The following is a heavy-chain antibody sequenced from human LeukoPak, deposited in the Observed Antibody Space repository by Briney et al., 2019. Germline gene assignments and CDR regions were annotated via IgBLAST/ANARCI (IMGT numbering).Heavy chain of an antibody. V-gene: IGHV1-69*05. Sequence: SVKVSCKASGGTFSSYAISWVRQAPGQGLEWMGGIIPIFGTANYAQKFQGRVTITTDESTSTAYMELSSPRSEDTAVYYCARDLEEATVTTPGNYYYYMDVWGKGTTVTVSS. J-gene: IGHJ6*03. CDR3: ARDLEEATVTTPGNYYYYMDV. CDR1: GGTFSSYA. D-gene: IGHD4-11*01. CDR2: IIPIFGTA.